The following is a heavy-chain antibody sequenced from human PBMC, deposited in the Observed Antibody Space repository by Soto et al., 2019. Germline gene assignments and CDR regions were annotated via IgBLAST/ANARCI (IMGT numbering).Heavy chain of an antibody. V-gene: IGHV1-24*01. CDR3: ATGYSYRRGFDD. D-gene: IGHD5-18*01. Sequence: ASVKVSCKVSGYTLTELSMHWVRQAPGKGLEWMGGFDPEDGETIYAQKFQGRVTMTEDTSTDTAYMELSSLRSEDTAVYYCATGYSYRRGFDDWGQGTLVTVSS. CDR1: GYTLTELS. J-gene: IGHJ4*02. CDR2: FDPEDGET.